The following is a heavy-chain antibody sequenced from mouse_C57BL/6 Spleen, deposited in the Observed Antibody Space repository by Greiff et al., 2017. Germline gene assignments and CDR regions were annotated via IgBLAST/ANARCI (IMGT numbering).Heavy chain of an antibody. CDR2: IDPSDSET. Sequence: VQLQQPGAELVRPGSSVKLSCKASGYTFTSYWMHWVKQRPIQGLEWIGNIDPSDSETHYNQKFKDKATLTVDKSSSTAYMQLSSLTSEDSAVYYCARGYDGHWVAYWGQGTLVTVSA. CDR3: ARGYDGHWVAY. CDR1: GYTFTSYW. V-gene: IGHV1-52*01. J-gene: IGHJ3*01. D-gene: IGHD2-3*01.